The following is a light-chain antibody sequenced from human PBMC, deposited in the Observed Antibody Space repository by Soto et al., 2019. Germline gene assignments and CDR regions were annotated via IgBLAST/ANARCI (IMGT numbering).Light chain of an antibody. CDR2: RAS. J-gene: IGKJ4*01. CDR3: QQYLSAHLT. Sequence: DIVMTQSPASLAVSLGERATIDCKSSQSLLNSANDKIHLAWYQQKPGQPPKLLIWRASTRDSGVPDRFSGSGYGTDFTLTINSLQAEDVATYYCQQYLSAHLTFGGGTKVEI. CDR1: QSLLNSANDKIH. V-gene: IGKV4-1*01.